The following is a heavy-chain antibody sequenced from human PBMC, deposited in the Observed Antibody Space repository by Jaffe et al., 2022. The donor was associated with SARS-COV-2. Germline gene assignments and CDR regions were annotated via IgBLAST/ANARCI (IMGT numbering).Heavy chain of an antibody. Sequence: DVQLVESGGGLTEPGGSLRLSCAASGLTFSNAWMNWVRQAPGKGLEWVGRIKSRIDGGTTDYAAPVKGRFTISRDDSRKTVWLQMDSLKTEDTGVYYCASHYTTWQWGQGTLVTVSS. V-gene: IGHV3-15*01. D-gene: IGHD3-3*01. J-gene: IGHJ4*02. CDR2: IKSRIDGGTT. CDR3: ASHYTTWQ. CDR1: GLTFSNAW.